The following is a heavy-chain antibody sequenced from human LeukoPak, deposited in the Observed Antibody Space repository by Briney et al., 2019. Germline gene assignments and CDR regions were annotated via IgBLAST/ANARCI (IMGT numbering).Heavy chain of an antibody. Sequence: SETLSLTCTVSGGSVSSYYWSWIRQPPGKGLEWIGYIYYGGRTNYNPSLKSRVTISVDTSKNQFSLKVNSVTAADTAVYFCARGVDLPSLFDFWGQGTLVTVSS. D-gene: IGHD2-2*01. J-gene: IGHJ4*02. CDR2: IYYGGRT. CDR3: ARGVDLPSLFDF. CDR1: GGSVSSYY. V-gene: IGHV4-59*02.